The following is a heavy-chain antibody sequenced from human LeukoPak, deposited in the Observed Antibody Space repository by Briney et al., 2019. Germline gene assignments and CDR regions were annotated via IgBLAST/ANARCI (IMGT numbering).Heavy chain of an antibody. CDR2: ISASGGST. J-gene: IGHJ4*02. CDR3: AKDEGPLWLNFDY. D-gene: IGHD3-10*01. Sequence: GGSLRLSCAASGFTFSSYTMSWVRQAPGKGLEWVSAISASGGSTYYADSVKGRFTISRDNSKNTLYLQMNSLIAEDTAVYYCAKDEGPLWLNFDYWGQGTLVTVSS. CDR1: GFTFSSYT. V-gene: IGHV3-23*01.